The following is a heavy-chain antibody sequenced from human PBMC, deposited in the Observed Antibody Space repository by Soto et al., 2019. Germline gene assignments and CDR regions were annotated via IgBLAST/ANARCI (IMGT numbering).Heavy chain of an antibody. Sequence: ASVKVSCKASGYTFTSYYMHWVRQAPGQGLERMGIINPSGGSTSYAQKFQGRVTMTRDTSTSTVYMELSSLRSEDTAVYYCARDFWVEMATQPSRSYYGMDVWGQGTTVTVSS. V-gene: IGHV1-46*01. CDR3: ARDFWVEMATQPSRSYYGMDV. D-gene: IGHD5-12*01. J-gene: IGHJ6*02. CDR1: GYTFTSYY. CDR2: INPSGGST.